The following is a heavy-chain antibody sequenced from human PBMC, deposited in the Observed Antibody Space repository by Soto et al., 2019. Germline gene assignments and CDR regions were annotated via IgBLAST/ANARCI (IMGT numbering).Heavy chain of an antibody. V-gene: IGHV4-30-2*01. Sequence: SETLSLTCAVSGGSISSGGYSWSWIRQPPGKGLEWIGYIYHSGSTYYNPSLKSRVTISVDRSKNQFSLKLSSVTAADTAVYYCARLNYDFLNWFDPWGQGTLVTVSS. J-gene: IGHJ5*02. CDR3: ARLNYDFLNWFDP. CDR2: IYHSGST. D-gene: IGHD3-3*01. CDR1: GGSISSGGYS.